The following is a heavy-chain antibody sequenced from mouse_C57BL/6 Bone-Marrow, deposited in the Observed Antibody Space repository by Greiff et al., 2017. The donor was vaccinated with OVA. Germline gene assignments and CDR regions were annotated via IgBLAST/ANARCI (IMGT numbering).Heavy chain of an antibody. D-gene: IGHD4-1*01. Sequence: VQLQQSGAELARPGASVKLSCKASGYTFTSYGISWVKQRTGQGLEWIGEIYPRSGNTSYNEKFKGKGTLTADKSYSTAYMEIRSLTSEDSAFYFCARNWDDYWGQGTTLTVSS. V-gene: IGHV1-81*01. CDR3: ARNWDDY. J-gene: IGHJ2*01. CDR2: IYPRSGNT. CDR1: GYTFTSYG.